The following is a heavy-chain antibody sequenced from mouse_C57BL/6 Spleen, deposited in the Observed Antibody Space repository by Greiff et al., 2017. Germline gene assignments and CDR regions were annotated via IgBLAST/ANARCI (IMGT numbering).Heavy chain of an antibody. J-gene: IGHJ4*01. V-gene: IGHV1-82*01. Sequence: VQLQQSGPELVKPGASVKISCKASGYAFSSSWMNWVKQRPGKGLEWIGRIYPGDGDTYYNGKFKGKATLTADKSSHPASMQISSLTSEDSAVYVCARSGGGSMDYWGQGTSVTVSS. CDR1: GYAFSSSW. CDR2: IYPGDGDT. D-gene: IGHD3-2*02. CDR3: ARSGGGSMDY.